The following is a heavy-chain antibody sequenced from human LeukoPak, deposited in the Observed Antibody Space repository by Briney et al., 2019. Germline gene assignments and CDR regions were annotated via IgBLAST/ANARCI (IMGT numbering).Heavy chain of an antibody. V-gene: IGHV1-2*02. Sequence: GASVRVSSTASGYSFTASNLQSVRQAPGQGLEWMGWINPNSGDTNSVQNFRGRVTMTSDTSANTVYLLVSGLTSDDTALYYCARDVGPALGGGFDPCGQGTLVTVSS. CDR1: GYSFTASN. J-gene: IGHJ5*02. CDR2: INPNSGDT. D-gene: IGHD3-10*01. CDR3: ARDVGPALGGGFDP.